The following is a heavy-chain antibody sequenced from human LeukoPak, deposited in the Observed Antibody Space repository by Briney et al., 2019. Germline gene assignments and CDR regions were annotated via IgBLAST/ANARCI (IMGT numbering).Heavy chain of an antibody. Sequence: SSETLSLTCTVSGYSITSDYYWGWIRQSPARGLEWLGSISHSGNTYYDPSFKSRVTISGDTSQNQFSLKLNSVTAADTALYYCAGISTGSCFRHWGQGTVVTVSS. CDR3: AGISTGSCFRH. J-gene: IGHJ1*01. CDR2: ISHSGNT. D-gene: IGHD4-17*01. CDR1: GYSITSDYY. V-gene: IGHV4-38-2*02.